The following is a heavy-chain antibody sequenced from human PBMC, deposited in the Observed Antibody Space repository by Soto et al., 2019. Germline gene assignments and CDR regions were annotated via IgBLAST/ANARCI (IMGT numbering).Heavy chain of an antibody. V-gene: IGHV3-11*01. CDR1: GFSFSDYY. CDR3: AASGYGRGYFDY. CDR2: ISNSGRTI. D-gene: IGHD5-12*01. J-gene: IGHJ4*02. Sequence: GSLRLSCAASGFSFSDYYMNWIRQAPGKWLEWVSYISNSGRTIYYADSVKGRFTISRDNAKNSLYLQMNSLRAEDTAVYYCAASGYGRGYFDYWGQGALVTVSS.